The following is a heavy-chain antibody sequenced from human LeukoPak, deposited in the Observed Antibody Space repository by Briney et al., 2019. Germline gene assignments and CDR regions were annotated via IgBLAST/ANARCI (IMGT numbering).Heavy chain of an antibody. CDR1: GFTFSSYA. CDR3: AKAPYSSSSRALNYYYGMDV. CDR2: ISGSGGST. Sequence: PGGSLRLSCAASGFTFSSYAMSWVRQAPGKGLEWVSAISGSGGSTYYADSVKGRFTISRDNSKNTLYLQMNSLRAEDTAVYYCAKAPYSSSSRALNYYYGMDVWGQGTTVTVSS. V-gene: IGHV3-23*01. J-gene: IGHJ6*02. D-gene: IGHD6-6*01.